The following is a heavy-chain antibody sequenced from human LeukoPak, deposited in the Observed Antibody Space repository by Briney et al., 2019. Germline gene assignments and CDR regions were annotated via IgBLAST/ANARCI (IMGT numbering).Heavy chain of an antibody. CDR1: GGPISSSSYY. J-gene: IGHJ4*02. CDR2: IYYSGST. D-gene: IGHD5/OR15-5a*01. CDR3: ARSTPDFDY. V-gene: IGHV4-39*01. Sequence: PSETLSLTCTVSGGPISSSSYYWGWIRQPPGKGLEWIGSIYYSGSTYYNPSLKSRVTISVDTSKNQFSLKLSSVTAADTAVYYCARSTPDFDYWGQGTLVTVSS.